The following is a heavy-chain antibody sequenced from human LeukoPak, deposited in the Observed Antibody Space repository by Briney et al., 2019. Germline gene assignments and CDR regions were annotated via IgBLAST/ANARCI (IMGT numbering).Heavy chain of an antibody. J-gene: IGHJ4*02. CDR2: ISGSGGST. D-gene: IGHD6-19*01. V-gene: IGHV3-23*01. CDR1: GFTFSSYG. Sequence: PGGSLRLSCAASGFTFSSYGMSWVRQAPGKGLEWVSAISGSGGSTYYADSVKGRFTVSRDNSKNTLYLQMNSLRAEDTAVYYCAIYSSGWYRLGYWGQGTLVTVSS. CDR3: AIYSSGWYRLGY.